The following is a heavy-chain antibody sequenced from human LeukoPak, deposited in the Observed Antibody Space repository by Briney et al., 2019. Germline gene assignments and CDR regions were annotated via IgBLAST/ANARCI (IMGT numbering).Heavy chain of an antibody. J-gene: IGHJ2*01. D-gene: IGHD3-9*01. CDR3: ATTTYYDILTGPPSYWYFDL. Sequence: SETLSLTCTVSGGSISSYYWSWIRQPPGKGLEWIGYIYYSGSTNYNPSLKSRVTISVDTSKNQFSLKLSSVTVADTAVYYCATTTYYDILTGPPSYWYFDLWGRGTLVTVSS. CDR2: IYYSGST. V-gene: IGHV4-59*01. CDR1: GGSISSYY.